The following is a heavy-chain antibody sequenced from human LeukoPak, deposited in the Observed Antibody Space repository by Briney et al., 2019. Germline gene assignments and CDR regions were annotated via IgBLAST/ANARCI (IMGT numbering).Heavy chain of an antibody. CDR1: GFTFSSYA. CDR2: IRYDGSNK. V-gene: IGHV3-30*02. Sequence: GGSLRLSCAASGFTFSSYAMHWVRQAPGKGLEWVAFIRYDGSNKYYADSVKGRFTISRDNSKNTLYLQMNSLRAEDTAVYYCAKDLVSSGWPDAFDIWGQGTMVTVSS. D-gene: IGHD6-19*01. J-gene: IGHJ3*02. CDR3: AKDLVSSGWPDAFDI.